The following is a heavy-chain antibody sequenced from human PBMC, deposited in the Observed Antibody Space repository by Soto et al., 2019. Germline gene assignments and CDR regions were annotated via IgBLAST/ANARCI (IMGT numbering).Heavy chain of an antibody. D-gene: IGHD6-19*01. CDR3: TTDRSGWSNCFDY. Sequence: GGSLRLSCAGSGFTLSDHYIDWVRQAPGKGLEWVGRIKSKTEGGTADYAAAVKGRFTISRDDSKNMLYMQMNSLKTEDTALYYCTTDRSGWSNCFDYWGQGTMVTVYS. CDR2: IKSKTEGGTA. J-gene: IGHJ4*02. V-gene: IGHV3-15*01. CDR1: GFTLSDHY.